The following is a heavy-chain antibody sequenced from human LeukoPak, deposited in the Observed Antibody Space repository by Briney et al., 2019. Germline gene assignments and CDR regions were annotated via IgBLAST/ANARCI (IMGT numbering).Heavy chain of an antibody. CDR1: GFTFDDYA. Sequence: GGSLRLSCATSGFTFDDYAMHWVRQAPGKGLEWVSGISWNSDKIGYADSVKGRFTISRDNAKNSLYLQMNSLRTEDTALYYCAKGKNTGSYLSHVDYWGQGTLVTVSS. V-gene: IGHV3-9*01. CDR2: ISWNSDKI. D-gene: IGHD3-10*01. J-gene: IGHJ4*02. CDR3: AKGKNTGSYLSHVDY.